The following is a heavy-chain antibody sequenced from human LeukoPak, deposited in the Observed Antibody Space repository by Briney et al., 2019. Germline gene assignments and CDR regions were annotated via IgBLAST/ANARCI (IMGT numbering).Heavy chain of an antibody. CDR3: AGIVVGAAHFDY. CDR1: SGSFSGYY. V-gene: IGHV4-34*01. Sequence: SETLSLTCAVYSGSFSGYYWSWIRQPPGKGLEWIGSIYYSGSTYYNPSLKSRVTISVDTSKNQFSLKLSSVIAADTAVYYCAGIVVGAAHFDYWGQGTLVTVSS. CDR2: IYYSGST. D-gene: IGHD1-26*01. J-gene: IGHJ4*02.